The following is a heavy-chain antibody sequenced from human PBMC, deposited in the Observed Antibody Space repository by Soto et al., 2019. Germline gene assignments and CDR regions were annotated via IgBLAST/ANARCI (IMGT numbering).Heavy chain of an antibody. V-gene: IGHV3-11*06. D-gene: IGHD3-22*01. CDR2: ISISSTYT. CDR3: AKEWVYDSSGWSFDY. J-gene: IGHJ4*02. CDR1: GFIFSDYY. Sequence: GGSLRLSCAASGFIFSDYYMNWIRQAPGKGLEWISYISISSTYTNYADSVKGRFTISRDNAKNSLYLQMNSLRAEDTAVYYCAKEWVYDSSGWSFDYWGQGTLVTVSS.